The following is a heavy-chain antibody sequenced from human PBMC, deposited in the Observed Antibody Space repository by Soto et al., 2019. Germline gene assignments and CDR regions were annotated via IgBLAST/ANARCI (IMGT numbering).Heavy chain of an antibody. Sequence: PGGSLRLSCAASGFTFSSYAMHWVRQAPGKGLEWVQFISYDGSNKYYADYVKGRFTISRDNSNNTLYLQMNSLRAEDMAVYYCARDHVEYSSYPSWFDXWGQGTLVTVSX. CDR1: GFTFSSYA. CDR2: ISYDGSNK. CDR3: ARDHVEYSSYPSWFDX. V-gene: IGHV3-30-3*01. D-gene: IGHD6-6*01. J-gene: IGHJ5*02.